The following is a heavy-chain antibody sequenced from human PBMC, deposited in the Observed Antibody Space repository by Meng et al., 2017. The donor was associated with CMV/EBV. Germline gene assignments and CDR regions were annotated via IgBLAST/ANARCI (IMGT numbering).Heavy chain of an antibody. CDR3: ARSLAYSSSWWKNWFDP. CDR1: GFTFSDYY. V-gene: IGHV3-11*01. Sequence: GESLKISCAASGFTFSDYYMSWIRQAPGKGLEWVSYISSSGSTIYYADSVKGRFTISRDNSKNTLYLQMNSLRAEDTAVYYCARSLAYSSSWWKNWFDPWGQGTLVTVSS. D-gene: IGHD6-13*01. J-gene: IGHJ5*02. CDR2: ISSSGSTI.